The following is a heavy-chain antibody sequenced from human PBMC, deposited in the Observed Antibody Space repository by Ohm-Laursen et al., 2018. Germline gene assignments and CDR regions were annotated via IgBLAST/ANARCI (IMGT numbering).Heavy chain of an antibody. CDR1: GCSISSVTNY. J-gene: IGHJ5*02. CDR3: ARHPTGIWFDP. CDR2: IFYGGIT. V-gene: IGHV4-39*01. Sequence: SVTLSLTCTVSGCSISSVTNYWGWLRKPPGRGLAWIGSIFYGGITYYNTAHKSRVTIPVDTTKNQLSLNLSSVTGADPAVYYCARHPTGIWFDPWGQGTLVTVSS.